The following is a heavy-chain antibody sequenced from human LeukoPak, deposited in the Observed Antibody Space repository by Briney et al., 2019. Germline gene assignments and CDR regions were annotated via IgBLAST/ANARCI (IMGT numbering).Heavy chain of an antibody. Sequence: ASVKVSCKASGYTFTVYHMHWVRQAPGQGLEWMGWINANSGGTNYAQKFQGRVTMTRDTSISTAYMELSRLRSDDTAVYYCARSSRYDIWTGYPYWGQGTLVTVSP. J-gene: IGHJ4*02. CDR1: GYTFTVYH. CDR3: ARSSRYDIWTGYPY. V-gene: IGHV1-2*02. CDR2: INANSGGT. D-gene: IGHD3-9*01.